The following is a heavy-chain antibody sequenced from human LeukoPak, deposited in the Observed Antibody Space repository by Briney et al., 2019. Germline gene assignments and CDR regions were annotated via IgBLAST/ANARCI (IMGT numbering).Heavy chain of an antibody. CDR3: ARLLATRIDY. CDR1: GGSFSGYY. CDR2: INHSGST. V-gene: IGHV4-34*01. Sequence: SETLSLTCAVYGGSFSGYYWSWIRQPPGKGLEWIGEINHSGSTNYNPSLKSRVTISVDTSKNQFSLKLSSVTAADTAVYYCARLLATRIDYWGQGTLVTVSS. J-gene: IGHJ4*02. D-gene: IGHD2-15*01.